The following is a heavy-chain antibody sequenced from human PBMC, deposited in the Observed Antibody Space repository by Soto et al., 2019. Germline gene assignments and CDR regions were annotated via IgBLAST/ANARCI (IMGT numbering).Heavy chain of an antibody. CDR3: ATNGGMAGEPYWYFDL. CDR2: FDPEDGET. D-gene: IGHD2-8*01. J-gene: IGHJ2*01. V-gene: IGHV1-24*01. Sequence: ASVKVSCKVSGYTLTELSMHWVRQAPGKGLEWMGGFDPEDGETIYAQKFQGRVTMTEDTSTDTAYMELSSLRSEDTAVYYCATNGGMAGEPYWYFDLWGRGTLVTGSS. CDR1: GYTLTELS.